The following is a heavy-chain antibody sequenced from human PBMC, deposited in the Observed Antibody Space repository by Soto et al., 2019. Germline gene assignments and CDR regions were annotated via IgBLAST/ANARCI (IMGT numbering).Heavy chain of an antibody. CDR3: ARVVPGAEAWFGP. D-gene: IGHD2-2*01. CDR1: GYTFSNYG. J-gene: IGHJ5*02. V-gene: IGHV1-18*01. Sequence: QVQLVQSGGEVKRPGASVKVSCKTSGYTFSNYGITWVRQAPGQPLEWLGWISLYSDGTNYAQKFQGRVYMTTDTSTTTAYMELRSLRSDDTAGYYCARVVPGAEAWFGPWGQGTLVTVSS. CDR2: ISLYSDGT.